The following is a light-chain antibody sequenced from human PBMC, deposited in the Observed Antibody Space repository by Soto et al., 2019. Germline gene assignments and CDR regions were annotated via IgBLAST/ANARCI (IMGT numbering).Light chain of an antibody. CDR2: GAS. CDR1: QAIRDD. V-gene: IGKV1-6*01. CDR3: LQDDSYPLT. Sequence: AIQMTQSPSSLSASVGDRVTITCRASQAIRDDLGWYQQKPRKAPKSLIYGASHLHSGVPSRFRGSGYDTDFTLTISSLQPEDFATYYCLQDDSYPLTFGPGTKVEIK. J-gene: IGKJ3*01.